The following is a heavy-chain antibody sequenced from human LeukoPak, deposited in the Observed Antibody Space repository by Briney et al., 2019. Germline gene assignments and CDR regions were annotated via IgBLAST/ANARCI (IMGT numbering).Heavy chain of an antibody. CDR2: INHSGST. CDR3: ARVSKAAAGSERYYFDY. Sequence: SETLSLTCAVYGGSFSGYYWSWIRQPPGKGLEWIGEINHSGSTNYNPSLKSRVTISVDTSKNQFSLKLSSVTAADTAVYYCARVSKAAAGSERYYFDYWGQGTLVTVSS. V-gene: IGHV4-34*01. CDR1: GGSFSGYY. J-gene: IGHJ4*02. D-gene: IGHD6-13*01.